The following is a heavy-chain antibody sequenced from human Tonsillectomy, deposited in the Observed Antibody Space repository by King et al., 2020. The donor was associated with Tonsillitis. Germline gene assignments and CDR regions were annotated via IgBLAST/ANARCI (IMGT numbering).Heavy chain of an antibody. CDR2: ISYDGSEK. CDR1: GFTFSTYA. CDR3: ARDRSPGDSTGYLNY. V-gene: IGHV3-30-3*01. J-gene: IGHJ4*02. Sequence: VQLVESGGGVVQPGRSLRLSCAASGFTFSTYAMHWVRQAPGKGLEWVALISYDGSEKYYADSVRGRFTISRDNSKNTLYLQMNSLRAEDTAVYYCARDRSPGDSTGYLNYWGQGTLVTVSS. D-gene: IGHD3-22*01.